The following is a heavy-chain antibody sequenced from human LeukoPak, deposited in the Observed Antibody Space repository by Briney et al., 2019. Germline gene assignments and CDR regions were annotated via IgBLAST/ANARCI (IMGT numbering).Heavy chain of an antibody. CDR3: ARVGGSWLDNWFDP. J-gene: IGHJ5*02. CDR1: GYTFTGYY. D-gene: IGHD2-15*01. CDR2: INPNSGGT. Sequence: ASVKVSCKASGYTFTGYYMRWVRQAPGQGLEWMGWINPNSGGTNYAQKLQGRVTMTRDTSISTAYMELSRLRSDDTAVYYCARVGGSWLDNWFDPWGQGTLVTVSS. V-gene: IGHV1-2*02.